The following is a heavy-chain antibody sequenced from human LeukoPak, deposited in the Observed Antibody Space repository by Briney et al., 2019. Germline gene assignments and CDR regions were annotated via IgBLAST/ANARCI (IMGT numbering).Heavy chain of an antibody. Sequence: SETLSLTCTVSGGSVTDYYWSWIRQSPGKGLEWIGYIYHTGTSYNPSLKSRVTISADTSKNQFSLKLISVTAADTAVYYCTTDRKRAYSSGWYGPSNYYYYYYMDVWGRGTTVTVSS. V-gene: IGHV4-59*02. CDR1: GGSVTDYY. D-gene: IGHD6-19*01. J-gene: IGHJ6*03. CDR2: IYHTGT. CDR3: TTDRKRAYSSGWYGPSNYYYYYYMDV.